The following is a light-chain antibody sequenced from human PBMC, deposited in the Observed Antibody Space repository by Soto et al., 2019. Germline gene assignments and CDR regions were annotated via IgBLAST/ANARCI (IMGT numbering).Light chain of an antibody. Sequence: DIVMTQSPLSLPVTPGEPASISCRSSQSLLHRNGHNYLDWYLQKPGQSPQLLIYWGSNRASGVPDRFSGSGSGTDFTLKISRVGAEDVGDYYCMQALQTPYTFGQGTKLEIK. CDR1: QSLLHRNGHNY. CDR3: MQALQTPYT. V-gene: IGKV2-28*01. J-gene: IGKJ2*01. CDR2: WGS.